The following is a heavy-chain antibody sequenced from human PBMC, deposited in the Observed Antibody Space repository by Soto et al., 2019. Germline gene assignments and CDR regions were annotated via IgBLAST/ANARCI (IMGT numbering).Heavy chain of an antibody. CDR2: INPNSGGT. D-gene: IGHD2-15*01. CDR3: AREADGCSGGSCYQIDAFDI. V-gene: IGHV1-2*02. J-gene: IGHJ3*02. CDR1: GYTFTSYD. Sequence: ASVKVSCKASGYTFTSYDINWVRQATGQGLEWMGWINPNSGGTNYAQKFQGRVTMTRDTSISTAYMELSRLRSDDTAVYYCAREADGCSGGSCYQIDAFDIWGQGTMVTVSS.